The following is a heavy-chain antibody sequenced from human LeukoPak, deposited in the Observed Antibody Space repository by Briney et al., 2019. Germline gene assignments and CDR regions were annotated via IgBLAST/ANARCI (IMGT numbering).Heavy chain of an antibody. CDR1: GYTFTGYY. CDR3: VRGLVPAAIPGDY. D-gene: IGHD2-2*02. CDR2: ISAYNGNT. V-gene: IGHV1-18*04. J-gene: IGHJ4*02. Sequence: GASVKVSCKASGYTFTGYYMHWVRQAPGQGLEWMGWISAYNGNTNYAQKLQGRVTMTTDTSTSTAYMELRSLRSDDTAVYYCVRGLVPAAIPGDYWGQGTLVTVSS.